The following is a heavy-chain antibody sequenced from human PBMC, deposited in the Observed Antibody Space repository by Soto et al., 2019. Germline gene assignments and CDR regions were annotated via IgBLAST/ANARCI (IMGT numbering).Heavy chain of an antibody. CDR1: GYDFSRYS. Sequence: GASVKVSCKASGYDFSRYSMQWVRQAPGQSLEWIGWINAGNGNTKYSQMFHGRVTFTRDTSASTAYMELSGLRSDDTGVYYCIRDRPNQYDVSGNFDVAAVLDIWGQGTM. J-gene: IGHJ3*02. V-gene: IGHV1-3*01. CDR2: INAGNGNT. CDR3: IRDRPNQYDVSGNFDVAAVLDI. D-gene: IGHD3-22*01.